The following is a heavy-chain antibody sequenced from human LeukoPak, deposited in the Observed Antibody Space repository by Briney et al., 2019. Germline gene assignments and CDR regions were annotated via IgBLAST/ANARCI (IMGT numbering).Heavy chain of an antibody. D-gene: IGHD3-10*01. CDR2: ISSSGST. Sequence: PSETLSLTCTVSGDSISSGDYYWSWIRQPAGKGLEWIGRISSSGSTNYNPSLKSRVTISVDTSKNQFSLKLSSVTAADAAVYYCASKRFGEMNAFDIWGQGTMVTVSS. J-gene: IGHJ3*02. CDR3: ASKRFGEMNAFDI. CDR1: GDSISSGDYY. V-gene: IGHV4-61*02.